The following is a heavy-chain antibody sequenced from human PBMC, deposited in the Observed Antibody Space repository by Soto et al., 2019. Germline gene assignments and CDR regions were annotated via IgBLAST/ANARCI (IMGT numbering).Heavy chain of an antibody. CDR1: GFTFSSYS. D-gene: IGHD6-13*01. Sequence: GGSLRLSCAASGFTFSSYSMNWVRQAPGKGLEWVSLVSFDSNYIYYADSVKGRFTISRDNAKNTVYLQMNSLRAEDTAVYYCARERGWQLYFDYWGQGALVTVSS. CDR3: ARERGWQLYFDY. J-gene: IGHJ4*02. CDR2: VSFDSNYI. V-gene: IGHV3-21*01.